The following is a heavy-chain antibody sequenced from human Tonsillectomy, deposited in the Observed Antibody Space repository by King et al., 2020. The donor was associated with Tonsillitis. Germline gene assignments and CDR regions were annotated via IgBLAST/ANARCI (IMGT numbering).Heavy chain of an antibody. CDR2: IHYSGST. J-gene: IGHJ6*03. V-gene: IGHV4-59*01. D-gene: IGHD3-10*01. Sequence: VQLQESGPGLVKPSETLSLTCTVSGGSISPYYWSWIRQPPGKGLELIWYIHYSGSTSYNTSLKSRVIISVDTSKNQFSLNLSSVTAADTAVYYCARFGYYYLDVWGKGTTVTVSS. CDR1: GGSISPYY. CDR3: ARFGYYYLDV.